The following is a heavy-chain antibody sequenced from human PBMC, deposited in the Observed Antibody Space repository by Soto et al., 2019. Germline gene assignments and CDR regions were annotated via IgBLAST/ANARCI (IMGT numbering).Heavy chain of an antibody. Sequence: GGSLRLSCAASGFTFSSYCMHWVRQAPGKGLEWVAVISYDGSNKYYADSVKGRFTISRDNSKNTLYLQMNSLRAEDTAVYYCAKEGEAVAGNNWFDPWGQGTLVTVSS. CDR3: AKEGEAVAGNNWFDP. CDR1: GFTFSSYC. D-gene: IGHD6-19*01. V-gene: IGHV3-30*18. J-gene: IGHJ5*02. CDR2: ISYDGSNK.